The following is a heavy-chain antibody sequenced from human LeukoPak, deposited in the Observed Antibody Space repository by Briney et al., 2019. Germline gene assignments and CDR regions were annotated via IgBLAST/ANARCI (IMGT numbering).Heavy chain of an antibody. J-gene: IGHJ4*02. Sequence: GGSLRLSCAASGFTFSRYAMSWVRQAPGKGLEWVSAISGSGGSTYYADSVKGRFTISRDNSKNTLYLQMNSLRAEDTAVYYCAKGNYGSGSYFDYWGQGTLVTVSS. CDR1: GFTFSRYA. D-gene: IGHD3-10*01. V-gene: IGHV3-23*01. CDR3: AKGNYGSGSYFDY. CDR2: ISGSGGST.